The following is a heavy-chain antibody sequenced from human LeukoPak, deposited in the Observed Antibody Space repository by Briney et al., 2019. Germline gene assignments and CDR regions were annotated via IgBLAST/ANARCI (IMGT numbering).Heavy chain of an antibody. CDR1: GFTFSSYG. CDR2: IWYGGSNK. J-gene: IGHJ4*02. CDR3: ARSNSHYFDY. Sequence: PGRSLRLSWAASGFTFSSYGMHWVRQAPDKGLEWVAVIWYGGSNKYYADSVKGRFTISRDNSKNTLYLQMNSLRAEDTAVYYCARSNSHYFDYWGQGTLVTVSS. V-gene: IGHV3-33*01. D-gene: IGHD2/OR15-2a*01.